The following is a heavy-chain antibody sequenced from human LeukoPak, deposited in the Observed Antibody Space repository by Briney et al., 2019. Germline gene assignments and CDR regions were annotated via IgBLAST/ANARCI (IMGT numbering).Heavy chain of an antibody. CDR2: IYYSGST. V-gene: IGHV4-31*03. Sequence: SETLSLTCTVSGGSISSGGYYWSWIRQHPGKGLEWIGYIYYSGSTYYNPSLKSRVTISVDTSKNQFSLKLSSVTAADTAVYYCARDLIGIHGYYMDVWGKGITVTVSS. D-gene: IGHD2/OR15-2a*01. J-gene: IGHJ6*03. CDR1: GGSISSGGYY. CDR3: ARDLIGIHGYYMDV.